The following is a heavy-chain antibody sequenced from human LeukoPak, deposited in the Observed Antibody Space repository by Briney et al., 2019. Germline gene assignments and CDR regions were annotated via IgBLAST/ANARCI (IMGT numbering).Heavy chain of an antibody. CDR1: NYSITSGYY. V-gene: IGHV4-38-2*02. J-gene: IGHJ4*02. D-gene: IGHD3-9*01. CDR2: IYHSGTT. Sequence: PSETLSLTCTVSNYSITSGYYWGWIRQPPGKGLEWIGSIYHSGTTYYNPSLKSRITISVDTSKNQFSLNLSSVTAADTAVYYCARVSRGYDNLYWGQGTLVTVSS. CDR3: ARVSRGYDNLY.